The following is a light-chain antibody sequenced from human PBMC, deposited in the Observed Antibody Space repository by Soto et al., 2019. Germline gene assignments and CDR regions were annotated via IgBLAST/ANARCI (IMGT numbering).Light chain of an antibody. CDR1: QGISSY. J-gene: IGKJ3*01. CDR3: QKYYSAPFP. Sequence: DIQMTQSPSSLSASIGDRVTITCRASQGISSYLAWYQQKPGKVPKLLIYAASTLQSGVPSRFSGSGSGTDFTLTISGLQPEDVATYYCQKYYSAPFPFGPGTKVDIK. CDR2: AAS. V-gene: IGKV1-27*01.